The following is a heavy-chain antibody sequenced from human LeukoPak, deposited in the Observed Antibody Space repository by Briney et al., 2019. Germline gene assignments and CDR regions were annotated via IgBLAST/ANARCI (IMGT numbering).Heavy chain of an antibody. V-gene: IGHV4-34*01. J-gene: IGHJ4*02. CDR3: ARLNHYYDSSGYHY. D-gene: IGHD3-22*01. CDR1: GGSFSGYY. Sequence: SERLSLTCAVYGGSFSGYYWSWIRQPPGKGLEWIGEINHSGSTNYNPSLKSRVTISVDTSKNQFSLKLSSVTAADTAVYYCARLNHYYDSSGYHYWGQGTLVTVSS. CDR2: INHSGST.